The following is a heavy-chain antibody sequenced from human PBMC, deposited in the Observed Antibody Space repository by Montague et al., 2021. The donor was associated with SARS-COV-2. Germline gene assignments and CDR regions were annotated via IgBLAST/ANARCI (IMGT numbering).Heavy chain of an antibody. CDR3: ARDSGITGADDY. Sequence: SLRLSCAASGFTFSEYHMTWVRQAPGKGLQWVSYISRDSAEVYYAESVKGRFSISRDNDRSALYLQLNNLRNEGTATYYCARDSGITGADDYWGQGTLVVVSS. D-gene: IGHD1-14*01. CDR2: ISRDSAEV. J-gene: IGHJ4*02. CDR1: GFTFSEYH. V-gene: IGHV3-48*02.